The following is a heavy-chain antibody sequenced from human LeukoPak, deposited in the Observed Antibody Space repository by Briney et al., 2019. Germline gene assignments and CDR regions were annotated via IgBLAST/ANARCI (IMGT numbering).Heavy chain of an antibody. D-gene: IGHD2/OR15-2a*01. Sequence: PSETLSLTCTVSGGSISSSSYYWGWIRQPPGKGLEWIGGIYYSGSTYYNPSLKSRVTISVDTSKNQFSLKLSSVTAADTAVYYCARDISTTAKLPSDDYWGQGTLVTVSS. J-gene: IGHJ4*02. CDR3: ARDISTTAKLPSDDY. CDR1: GGSISSSSYY. V-gene: IGHV4-39*07. CDR2: IYYSGST.